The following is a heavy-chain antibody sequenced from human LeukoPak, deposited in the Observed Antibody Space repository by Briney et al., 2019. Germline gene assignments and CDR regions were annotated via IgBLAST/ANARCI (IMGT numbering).Heavy chain of an antibody. CDR2: ISKSSDAT. CDR3: AKDLDSSGSWPAEYFQH. J-gene: IGHJ1*01. Sequence: PGGSLRLSCAASGFTFINYAMSWVRQAPGKGLEWVSLISKSSDATYYAPSVKGRFTISRDNSKNTLYLQMNSLRVEDTAVYYCAKDLDSSGSWPAEYFQHWGQGTLVTVSS. CDR1: GFTFINYA. D-gene: IGHD3-22*01. V-gene: IGHV3-23*01.